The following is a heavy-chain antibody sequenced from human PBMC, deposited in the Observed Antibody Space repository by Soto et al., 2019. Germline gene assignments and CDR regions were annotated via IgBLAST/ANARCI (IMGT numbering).Heavy chain of an antibody. CDR1: GFTFSSYS. D-gene: IGHD1-1*01. CDR2: ISSSSSTI. J-gene: IGHJ6*02. CDR3: ARDQVLASTGFLWSG. Sequence: GGSLRLSCAASGFTFSSYSMNWVRQAPGKGLEWVSYISSSSSTIYYADSVKGRFTISRDNAKNSLYLQMNSLRDEDTAVYYCARDQVLASTGFLWSGWGQGTTVTVSS. V-gene: IGHV3-48*02.